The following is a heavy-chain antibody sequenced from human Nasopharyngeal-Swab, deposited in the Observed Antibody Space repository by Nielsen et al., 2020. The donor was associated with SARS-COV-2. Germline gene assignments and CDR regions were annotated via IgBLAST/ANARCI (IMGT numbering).Heavy chain of an antibody. V-gene: IGHV4-39*01. D-gene: IGHD2-2*01. CDR2: IDDSGTT. J-gene: IGHJ4*02. CDR3: ARRVVSPEFYFDY. Sequence: WIRQPPGKGLEWIGNIDDSGTTFYSPSLKTRVTLSVDTSQNQFSLNLISVTAADTAVYYCARRVVSPEFYFDYRGQGALVTVSS.